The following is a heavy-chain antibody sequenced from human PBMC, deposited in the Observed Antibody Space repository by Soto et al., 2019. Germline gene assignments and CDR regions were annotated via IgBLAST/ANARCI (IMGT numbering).Heavy chain of an antibody. J-gene: IGHJ6*02. CDR3: ARGLGRTRYYYYGMDV. CDR1: GYTFTSYY. CDR2: INPSGGST. Sequence: QVQLVQSVAEVKKPGASVKVSCKASGYTFTSYYMHWVRQAPGQGLEWMGIINPSGGSTSYAQKFQGRVTMTRDTSTSTVYMELSSLRSEDTAVYYCARGLGRTRYYYYGMDVWGQGTTVTVSS. D-gene: IGHD1-26*01. V-gene: IGHV1-46*01.